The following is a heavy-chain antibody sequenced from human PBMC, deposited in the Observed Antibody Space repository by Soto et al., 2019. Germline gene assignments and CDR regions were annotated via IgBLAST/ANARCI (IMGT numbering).Heavy chain of an antibody. D-gene: IGHD5-12*01. V-gene: IGHV4-59*08. CDR1: GGSISSYY. CDR2: IYYSGST. CDR3: ARHVTLAGYDSVLDY. J-gene: IGHJ4*02. Sequence: QVQLQESGPGLVKPSETLSLTCTVSGGSISSYYWSWIRQPPGKGLEWIGYIYYSGSTNYNPSLKSRVTISVDTSKNQFSLKLSSVTAADTAVYYCARHVTLAGYDSVLDYWGQGTLVTVSS.